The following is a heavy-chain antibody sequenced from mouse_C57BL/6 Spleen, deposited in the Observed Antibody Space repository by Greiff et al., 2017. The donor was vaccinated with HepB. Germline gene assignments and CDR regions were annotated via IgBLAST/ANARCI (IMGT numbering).Heavy chain of an antibody. CDR2: IHPSDSDT. D-gene: IGHD1-1*01. Sequence: PGQGLEWIGRIHPSDSDTNYNQKFKGKATLTVDKSSSTAYMQLSSLTSEDSAVYYCAIGLLRERDYAMDYWGQGTSVTVSS. CDR3: AIGLLRERDYAMDY. J-gene: IGHJ4*01. V-gene: IGHV1-74*01.